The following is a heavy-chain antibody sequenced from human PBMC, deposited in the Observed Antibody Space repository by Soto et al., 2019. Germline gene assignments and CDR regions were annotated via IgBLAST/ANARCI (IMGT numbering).Heavy chain of an antibody. Sequence: SETLSLTCTVSGGSISSGDYYWSWIRQPPGKGLERIGYIYYSGSTYYNPSLKSRVTISVDTSKNQFSLKLSSVTAADTAVYYCARDSIAAADDYWGQGTLVTVSS. V-gene: IGHV4-30-4*01. D-gene: IGHD6-13*01. J-gene: IGHJ4*02. CDR3: ARDSIAAADDY. CDR1: GGSISSGDYY. CDR2: IYYSGST.